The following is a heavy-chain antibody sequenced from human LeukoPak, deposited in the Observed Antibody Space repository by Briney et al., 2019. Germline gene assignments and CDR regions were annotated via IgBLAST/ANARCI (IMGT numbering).Heavy chain of an antibody. V-gene: IGHV3-21*01. CDR1: GLTFSSYS. CDR3: ARDSIKAPLDY. D-gene: IGHD3-10*01. Sequence: PGGSLRLSCAASGLTFSSYSMNWVRQAPGKGLEWVSSISSSSSYIYYADSVKGRFTISRDNAKSSLYLQMNRLRAEDTAVYYCARDSIKAPLDYWGQGTLVTVSS. CDR2: ISSSSSYI. J-gene: IGHJ4*02.